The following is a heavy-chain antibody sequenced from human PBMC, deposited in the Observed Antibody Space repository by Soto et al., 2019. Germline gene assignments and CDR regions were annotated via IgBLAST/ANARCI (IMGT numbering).Heavy chain of an antibody. CDR2: IIPIFGTA. CDR1: GGTFSSYA. CDR3: ARHDCISTSCYYYYYYGMDV. D-gene: IGHD2-2*01. Sequence: SVKVSCKASGGTFSSYAISWVRRAPGQGLEWMGGIIPIFGTANYAQKFQGRVTITADESTSTAYMELSSLRSEDTAVYYCARHDCISTSCYYYYYYGMDVWGQGTTVTVSS. J-gene: IGHJ6*02. V-gene: IGHV1-69*13.